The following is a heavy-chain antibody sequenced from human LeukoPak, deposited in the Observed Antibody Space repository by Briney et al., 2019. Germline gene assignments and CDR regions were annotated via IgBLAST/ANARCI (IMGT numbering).Heavy chain of an antibody. CDR1: VGSFSSYH. V-gene: IGHV4-34*01. CDR2: INRSGST. J-gene: IGHJ4*02. Sequence: SETLSLTCAVSVGSFSSYHWSWIRQPPGKGLEWIGEINRSGSTHYNPSLKSRVTISVDASKNHFSLELSSVTAAATAVYFCARSGETTIAYLDWGQGTLVTVSS. D-gene: IGHD1/OR15-1a*01. CDR3: ARSGETTIAYLD.